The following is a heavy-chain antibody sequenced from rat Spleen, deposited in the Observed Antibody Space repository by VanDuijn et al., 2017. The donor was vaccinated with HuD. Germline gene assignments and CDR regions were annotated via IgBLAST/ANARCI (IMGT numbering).Heavy chain of an antibody. V-gene: IGHV3-3*01. CDR1: GSSITNSYR. Sequence: EVQLQESGPGLVKPSQSLSLTCSVTGSSITNSYRWNWIRKFPGNKLEWMGFMNGAGSTNYNPSLKGRVSITRDTSKNQFFLQVTSVTNEDTATYYCARGPYSSAYLAYWGQGTLVTVSS. D-gene: IGHD1-2*01. CDR2: MNGAGST. J-gene: IGHJ3*01. CDR3: ARGPYSSAYLAY.